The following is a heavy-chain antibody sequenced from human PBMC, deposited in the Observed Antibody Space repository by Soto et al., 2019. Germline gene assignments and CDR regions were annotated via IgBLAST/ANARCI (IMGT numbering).Heavy chain of an antibody. V-gene: IGHV4-31*03. D-gene: IGHD6-19*01. Sequence: QVQLQESGPGLVKPSQTLSLTFIVSGGSIDNNGYSWTWIRQRPGGGLEWLGSNNYRADTYYTPSLKSRITISRDTSQNHFSLWLTSVTAADTGIYYCAGGGSGWKALNYFDSWGQGILVTVSS. J-gene: IGHJ4*02. CDR2: NNYRADT. CDR1: GGSIDNNGYS. CDR3: AGGGSGWKALNYFDS.